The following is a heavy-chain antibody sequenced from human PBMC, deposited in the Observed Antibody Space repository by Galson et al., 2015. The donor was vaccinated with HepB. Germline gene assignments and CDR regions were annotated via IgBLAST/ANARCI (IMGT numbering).Heavy chain of an antibody. D-gene: IGHD3-3*01. J-gene: IGHJ3*02. V-gene: IGHV5-10-1*01. Sequence: QSGAEVIKPGESLRISCKGSGYSFTSYWISWVRQMPGKGLEWMGRIDPSDSYTNYSPSFQGHVTISGDKSISTAYLQWSSLKASDTAMYYCASHSESITIFGLVPTYFDIWGQGTMVTVSS. CDR3: ASHSESITIFGLVPTYFDI. CDR2: IDPSDSYT. CDR1: GYSFTSYW.